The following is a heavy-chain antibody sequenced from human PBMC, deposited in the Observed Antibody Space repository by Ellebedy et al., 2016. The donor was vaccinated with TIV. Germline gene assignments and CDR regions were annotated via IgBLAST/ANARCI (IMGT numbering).Heavy chain of an antibody. Sequence: PGGSLRLSCAASGFTFRNYWMNWFRQAPGKGLEWVANMNQDGSAKYYVDSVKGRFTISRDNAKNSLYLQMNSLRGEDTAVYYCAKDSSAVPFDYWGQGTLVTVSS. D-gene: IGHD2-2*01. V-gene: IGHV3-7*03. CDR2: MNQDGSAK. CDR3: AKDSSAVPFDY. CDR1: GFTFRNYW. J-gene: IGHJ4*02.